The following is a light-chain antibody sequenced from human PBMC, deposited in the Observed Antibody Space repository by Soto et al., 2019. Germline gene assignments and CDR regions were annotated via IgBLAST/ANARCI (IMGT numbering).Light chain of an antibody. CDR2: WAS. Sequence: DIVMTQSPDSLAVSLGERATINCKSSQSVLYISNNKNYLAWYQQKPGQPPKLLIYWASTRESGVPDRFSGSGSGPDFTLTISSLQAEDVAVYYCQQYYSTPLTFGQGTLVDIK. CDR3: QQYYSTPLT. CDR1: QSVLYISNNKNY. J-gene: IGKJ1*01. V-gene: IGKV4-1*01.